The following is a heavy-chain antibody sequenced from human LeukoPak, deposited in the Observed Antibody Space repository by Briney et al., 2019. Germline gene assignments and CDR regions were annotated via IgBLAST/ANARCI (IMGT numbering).Heavy chain of an antibody. CDR1: GFTFSSYA. Sequence: GGSLRLSCAASGFTFSSYAMSWVRQAPGKGLEWVSAISGSGGSTYYADSVKGRFTISGDNSKNTLYLQMNSLRAEDAAVYYCAKDLRGPAKFDYWGQGTLVTVSS. J-gene: IGHJ4*02. D-gene: IGHD3-10*01. CDR2: ISGSGGST. V-gene: IGHV3-23*01. CDR3: AKDLRGPAKFDY.